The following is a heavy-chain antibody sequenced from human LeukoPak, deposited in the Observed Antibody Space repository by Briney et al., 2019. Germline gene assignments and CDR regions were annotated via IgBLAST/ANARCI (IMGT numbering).Heavy chain of an antibody. J-gene: IGHJ4*02. CDR1: GGTFSSYA. CDR3: ARGPLSRYCSDGSCSDTAMVLVFDY. Sequence: SVKVSCKASGGTFSSYAISWVRQAPGQGLEWMGRIIPIFGTANYAQKFQGRVTITTDESTSTAYMELSSLRSEDTAVYYCARGPLSRYCSDGSCSDTAMVLVFDYWGQGTLVTVSS. V-gene: IGHV1-69*05. D-gene: IGHD2-15*01. CDR2: IIPIFGTA.